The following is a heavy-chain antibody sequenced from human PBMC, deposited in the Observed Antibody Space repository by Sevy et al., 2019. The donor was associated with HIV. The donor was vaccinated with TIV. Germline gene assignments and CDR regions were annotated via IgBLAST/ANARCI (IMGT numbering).Heavy chain of an antibody. Sequence: SETLSLTCAVSGISITGSYWWSWVRQPPGKGLEWLGDMYHKGTANYNPSLKRRVNISVDKAKNQFSLRMSDVTAADTAVYYCAAATGTDILGYCFQYWGRGTQVTVSS. CDR3: AAATGTDILGYCFQY. J-gene: IGHJ4*02. CDR1: GISITGSYW. D-gene: IGHD6-25*01. V-gene: IGHV4-4*02. CDR2: MYHKGTA.